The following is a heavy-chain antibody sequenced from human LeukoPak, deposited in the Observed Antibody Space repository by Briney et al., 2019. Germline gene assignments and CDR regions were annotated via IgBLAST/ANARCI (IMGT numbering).Heavy chain of an antibody. Sequence: PSETLSLTCTVSGGSISSYYWSWIRQPAGKGLEWIGRISSSGSTNYNPSLKSRVAISVDTSKNQFSLKLSSVTAADTAVYFCARGRVSSSSWSSTYYYYFYMDVWGRGTTVTVSS. V-gene: IGHV4-4*07. CDR1: GGSISSYY. CDR2: ISSSGST. CDR3: ARGRVSSSSWSSTYYYYFYMDV. D-gene: IGHD6-13*01. J-gene: IGHJ6*03.